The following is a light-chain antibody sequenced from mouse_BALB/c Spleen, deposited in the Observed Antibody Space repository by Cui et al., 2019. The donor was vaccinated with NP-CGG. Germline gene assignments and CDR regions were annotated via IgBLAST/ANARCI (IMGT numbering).Light chain of an antibody. CDR1: TGAVTTSNY. CDR3: ALWYSNHWV. V-gene: IGLV1*01. Sequence: QAVLTQEPALPTSPGETVTLTCRSSTGAVTTSNYANWVQEKPDHLFAGLIGGTNNRVPGVPARFSGSLIGDKAAITITGAQTEDEAIYFCALWYSNHWVFGGGTKLTVL. J-gene: IGLJ1*01. CDR2: GTN.